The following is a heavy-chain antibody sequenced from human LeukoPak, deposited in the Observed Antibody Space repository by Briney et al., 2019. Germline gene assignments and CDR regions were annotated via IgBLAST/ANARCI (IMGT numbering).Heavy chain of an antibody. J-gene: IGHJ4*02. CDR1: GFTFSTYG. D-gene: IGHD3-9*01. V-gene: IGHV3-30*02. CDR2: IRYDGSIK. Sequence: PGGSLRLSCAASGFTFSTYGMHWVRQAPGKGLEWVAFIRYDGSIKHYADSVKGRFTISRDNSKNTLYLQMNSLRAEDTAVYYCANGPQYNTLTGYYKVRSHLDYWGQGTLVTVSS. CDR3: ANGPQYNTLTGYYKVRSHLDY.